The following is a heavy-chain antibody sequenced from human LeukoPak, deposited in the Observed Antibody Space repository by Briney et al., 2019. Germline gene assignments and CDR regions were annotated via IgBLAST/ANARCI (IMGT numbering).Heavy chain of an antibody. CDR3: ARHELVASYYDSSGYRNWFDP. J-gene: IGHJ5*02. V-gene: IGHV4-39*01. CDR2: IYYSGST. D-gene: IGHD3-22*01. Sequence: SETLSLTCTVSGGSISSSSYYWGWIRQPPGKGLEWIGNIYYSGSTYYNPSLKSRVTISVDTSKNQFSLKLSSVTAADTAVYYCARHELVASYYDSSGYRNWFDPWGQGTLVTVSS. CDR1: GGSISSSSYY.